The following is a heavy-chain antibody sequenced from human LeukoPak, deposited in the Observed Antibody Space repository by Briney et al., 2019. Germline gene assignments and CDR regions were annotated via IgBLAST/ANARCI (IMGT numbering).Heavy chain of an antibody. CDR2: IYSGGST. Sequence: GGSLRLSCAVSGFTVSSNYMSWVRQAPGKGLEWVSVIYSGGSTYYADSVKGRFTISRDNSKNTLYLQMNSLRAEDTAVYYCARRGYVWGSYEDWGQGTLVTVSS. J-gene: IGHJ4*02. CDR1: GFTVSSNY. D-gene: IGHD3-16*01. CDR3: ARRGYVWGSYED. V-gene: IGHV3-66*01.